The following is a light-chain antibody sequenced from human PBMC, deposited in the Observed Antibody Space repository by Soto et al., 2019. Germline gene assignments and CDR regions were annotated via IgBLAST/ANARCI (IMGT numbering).Light chain of an antibody. CDR1: QKISSY. CDR2: DAS. J-gene: IGKJ4*01. CDR3: QQRSNWPPLT. V-gene: IGKV3-11*01. Sequence: EIVLKQSPGTLSLSPGERATLSCRASQKISSYLAWYQQKPGQAPRLLIYDASNRATGIPARFSGSGSGTDFTLTISSLEPEDFAVYYCQQRSNWPPLTFGGGTKVEIK.